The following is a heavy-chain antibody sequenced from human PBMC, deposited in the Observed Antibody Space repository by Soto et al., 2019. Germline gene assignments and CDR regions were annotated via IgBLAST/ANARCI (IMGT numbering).Heavy chain of an antibody. D-gene: IGHD2-2*01. CDR1: GGSISSGDYY. CDR2: IYFSGTT. CDR3: ARGDPGACSSTIGSDAFDI. V-gene: IGHV4-30-4*01. Sequence: QVQLQESGPGPVKPSQTLSLTCTVSGGSISSGDYYWNWIRQPPGKGLAGIGRIYFSGTTYYSPSLKSRGIISVGTSKNQFSLKLSSVTAADSAVYYCARGDPGACSSTIGSDAFDIWGQGTLVAVSS. J-gene: IGHJ3*02.